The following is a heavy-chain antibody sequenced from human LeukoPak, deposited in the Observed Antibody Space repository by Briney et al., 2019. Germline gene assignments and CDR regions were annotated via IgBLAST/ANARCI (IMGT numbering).Heavy chain of an antibody. CDR1: GFTFSSYW. Sequence: GSLRLSCAASGFTFSSYWMSWVRQAPGKGLEWIGSIYYSGSTYYNPSLKSRVTISVDTSKNQFSLKLSSVTAADTAVYYCAREGPPIVGEQEVYYFDYWGQGTLVTVSS. J-gene: IGHJ4*02. CDR3: AREGPPIVGEQEVYYFDY. D-gene: IGHD1-26*01. CDR2: IYYSGST. V-gene: IGHV4-39*07.